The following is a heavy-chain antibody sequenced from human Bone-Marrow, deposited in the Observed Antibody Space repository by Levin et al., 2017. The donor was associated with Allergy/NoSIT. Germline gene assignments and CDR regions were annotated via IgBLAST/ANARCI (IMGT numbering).Heavy chain of an antibody. V-gene: IGHV1-69*13. Sequence: GASVKVSCKASGGIFSRSAFTWVRQVPGQGLEWMGGIIPVFGTTNYAQKFQGRITITADESTSTAYMELNSLRSDDTAVYFCAEDRGSSGQNWFDPWGQGTPVTVSS. CDR3: AEDRGSSGQNWFDP. D-gene: IGHD6-19*01. J-gene: IGHJ5*02. CDR2: IIPVFGTT. CDR1: GGIFSRSA.